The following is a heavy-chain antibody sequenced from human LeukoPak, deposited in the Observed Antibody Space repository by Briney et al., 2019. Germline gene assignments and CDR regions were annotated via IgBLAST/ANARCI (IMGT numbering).Heavy chain of an antibody. D-gene: IGHD3-10*01. CDR2: IRYDGSNK. J-gene: IGHJ4*02. Sequence: GGSLRLSCAASGFTFSNYVMHWVRQAPGKGLEWVAFIRYDGSNKYYADSVKGRFTISRDNSKNTLYLQMNSLRAEDTAVYYCAKDRELLWFGEIDYWGQGTLVTVSS. V-gene: IGHV3-30*02. CDR1: GFTFSNYV. CDR3: AKDRELLWFGEIDY.